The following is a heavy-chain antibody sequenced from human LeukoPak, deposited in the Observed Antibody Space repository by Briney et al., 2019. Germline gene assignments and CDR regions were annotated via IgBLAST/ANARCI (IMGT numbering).Heavy chain of an antibody. CDR1: GGSISSSNW. CDR2: IYHSGST. V-gene: IGHV4-4*02. Sequence: PSGTLSLTCAVSGGSISSSNWWSWVRQPPGKGLEWIGEIYHSGSTNYNPSLKSRVTMSVGTSKNQFSLKLSSVTAADTAVYYCARESWLSLHNYFDYWGQGTLVTVSS. J-gene: IGHJ4*02. CDR3: ARESWLSLHNYFDY. D-gene: IGHD5/OR15-5a*01.